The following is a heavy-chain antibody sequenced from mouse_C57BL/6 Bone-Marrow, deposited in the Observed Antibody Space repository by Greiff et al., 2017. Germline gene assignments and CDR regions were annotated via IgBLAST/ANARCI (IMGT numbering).Heavy chain of an antibody. V-gene: IGHV1-63*01. D-gene: IGHD4-1*01. J-gene: IGHJ1*03. CDR3: ARSRHWDWYFDV. CDR2: IYPAGGYT. Sequence: VQLQQSGAELVRPGPSVKMSCKASGYTFTNYWIGWAKQRPGHGLEWIGEIYPAGGYTKYNEKFKGQATLTADKSSSTAYMQFSSLTSEDSAIYYCARSRHWDWYFDVWGTGTTVTVSS. CDR1: GYTFTNYW.